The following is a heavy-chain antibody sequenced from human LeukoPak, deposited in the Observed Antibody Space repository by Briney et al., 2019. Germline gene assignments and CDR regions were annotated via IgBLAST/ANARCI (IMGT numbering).Heavy chain of an antibody. CDR2: INPGGSSI. J-gene: IGHJ4*02. V-gene: IGHV3-74*01. CDR3: ARSNRADDY. CDR1: GFTFSSYW. D-gene: IGHD1-14*01. Sequence: LPGRSLRLSCAASGFTFSSYWMHWVRQVPGKGLVWVARINPGGSSITYADSVKGRFTISRDNAKNTLYLQMDSLRAEDTGVYYCARSNRADDYWGQGTLVTVSS.